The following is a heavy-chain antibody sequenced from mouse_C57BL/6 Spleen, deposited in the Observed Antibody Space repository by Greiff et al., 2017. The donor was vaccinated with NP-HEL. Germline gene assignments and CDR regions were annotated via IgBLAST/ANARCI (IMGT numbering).Heavy chain of an antibody. CDR1: GFNIKDDY. V-gene: IGHV14-4*01. CDR3: TTGVYGSSSWYFDV. Sequence: VQLQQSGAELVRPGASVKLSCTASGFNIKDDYMHWVKQRPEQGLEWIGWIDPENGDTEYASKFQGKATITADTSSNTAYLQLSSLTSEDTAVYYCTTGVYGSSSWYFDVGGTGTTVTVAS. J-gene: IGHJ1*03. CDR2: IDPENGDT. D-gene: IGHD1-1*01.